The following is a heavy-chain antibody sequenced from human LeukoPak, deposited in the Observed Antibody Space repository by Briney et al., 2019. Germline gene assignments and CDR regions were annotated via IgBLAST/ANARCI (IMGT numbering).Heavy chain of an antibody. CDR1: GGSISSSSYY. Sequence: PSETLSLTCTVSGGSISSSSYYWGWIRQPPGKGRVWIGSIYYSGSTYYNPSLTSRVTISVDTSKNQFSLKLSSVTAADTAVYYCAREDGASSSWYDYWGQGTLVTVSS. V-gene: IGHV4-39*02. CDR3: AREDGASSSWYDY. J-gene: IGHJ4*02. D-gene: IGHD6-13*01. CDR2: IYYSGST.